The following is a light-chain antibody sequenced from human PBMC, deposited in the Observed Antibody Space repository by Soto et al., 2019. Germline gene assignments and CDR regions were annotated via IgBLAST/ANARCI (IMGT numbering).Light chain of an antibody. J-gene: IGKJ4*01. Sequence: EVVMTQSPATLSVSPGERATLSCRASQSVSYNLAWYQQRPGQAPRLLIYGASTRATGIPARFSGSGSGTELTLTISSLQSEDFAVYYCQQYNKWPPLTFGGGTRVDIK. CDR1: QSVSYN. V-gene: IGKV3-15*01. CDR3: QQYNKWPPLT. CDR2: GAS.